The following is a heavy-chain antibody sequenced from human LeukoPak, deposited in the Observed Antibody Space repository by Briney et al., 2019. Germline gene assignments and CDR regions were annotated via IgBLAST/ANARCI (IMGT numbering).Heavy chain of an antibody. J-gene: IGHJ4*02. Sequence: SVKVSCKASGGTFSSYAISWVRQAPGQGLEWMGGIIPIFGTANYAQKFQGRVTITADESTSTAYMELSSLRSEDTAVYYCARAPRGGYGSFDYWGQGTLVTVSS. CDR2: IIPIFGTA. CDR1: GGTFSSYA. V-gene: IGHV1-69*13. CDR3: ARAPRGGYGSFDY. D-gene: IGHD5-12*01.